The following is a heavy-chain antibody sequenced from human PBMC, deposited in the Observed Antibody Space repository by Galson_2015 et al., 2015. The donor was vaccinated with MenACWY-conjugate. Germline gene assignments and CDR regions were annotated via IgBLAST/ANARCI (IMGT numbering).Heavy chain of an antibody. CDR1: GFIFSNYA. V-gene: IGHV3-23*01. J-gene: IGHJ6*02. CDR3: ARGHYGMDV. CDR2: ISGSGGST. Sequence: SLRLSCAASGFIFSNYAMNWVRQAPGKGLEWVSTISGSGGSTYYAESVKGRFTISRDNSKNTLYLQVNSLRADDTAVYYCARGHYGMDVWGQGTTVTASS.